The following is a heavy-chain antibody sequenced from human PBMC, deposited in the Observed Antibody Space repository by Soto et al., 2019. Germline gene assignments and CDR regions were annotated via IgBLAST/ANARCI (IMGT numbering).Heavy chain of an antibody. J-gene: IGHJ4*02. CDR1: GFAFTSYW. V-gene: IGHV3-74*01. CDR2: VKSDGTTA. D-gene: IGHD2-2*01. Sequence: GGSLRLSCEASGFAFTSYWMHWVRQAPGKGLVWVAGVKSDGTTATYADSVRGRFTISRDNAKNTLYLQMNSLSAEDTAVYYCASLFASTYPPRPFDFWGQGTQVTSPQ. CDR3: ASLFASTYPPRPFDF.